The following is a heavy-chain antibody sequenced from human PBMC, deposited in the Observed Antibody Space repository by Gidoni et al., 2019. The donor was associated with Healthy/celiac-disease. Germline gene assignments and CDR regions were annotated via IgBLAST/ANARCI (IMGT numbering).Heavy chain of an antibody. D-gene: IGHD6-19*01. CDR3: TGNRGSSGLDY. Sequence: QVQLQQSGPGPVKLSVTMSLTCTFPGSSVSSGSYYWSWIRQPPGKGLEWIGYIYYSGSTNYNPSLKSRVTISVDTSKNQFSLKLGSVTAADTAGYYCTGNRGSSGLDYWGQGTLVTVSS. CDR2: IYYSGST. V-gene: IGHV4-61*01. J-gene: IGHJ4*02. CDR1: GSSVSSGSYY.